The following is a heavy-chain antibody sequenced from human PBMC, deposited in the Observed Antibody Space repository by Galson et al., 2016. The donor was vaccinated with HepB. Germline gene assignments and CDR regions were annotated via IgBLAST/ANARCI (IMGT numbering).Heavy chain of an antibody. Sequence: QVQLQESGPGLVKPSETLSLTCSVSGGSVYNYYWSWVRQPPGKRLEWIGYVYYKGNTYYNAAFESRATLSVDTPRNQFFLRLRSVTAADTAVYYCVRDQGKVFDYWGQGVLVTVSS. CDR1: GGSVYNYY. J-gene: IGHJ4*02. CDR2: VYYKGNT. D-gene: IGHD3-10*01. CDR3: VRDQGKVFDY. V-gene: IGHV4-59*02.